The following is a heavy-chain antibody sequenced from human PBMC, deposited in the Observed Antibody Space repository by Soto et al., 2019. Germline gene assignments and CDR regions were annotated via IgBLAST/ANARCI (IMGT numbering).Heavy chain of an antibody. Sequence: GSLLISCTGSGFTFSSSTMTWVRQGPGEGLEWVSSISSSSSYIYFADSLKGRFTISRDNAKNSLYLQMNSLRAEDTAVYYCARDIGGMSAVWGQGTQVTVS. V-gene: IGHV3-21*06. J-gene: IGHJ4*02. CDR3: ARDIGGMSAV. CDR1: GFTFSSST. D-gene: IGHD3-10*01. CDR2: ISSSSSYI.